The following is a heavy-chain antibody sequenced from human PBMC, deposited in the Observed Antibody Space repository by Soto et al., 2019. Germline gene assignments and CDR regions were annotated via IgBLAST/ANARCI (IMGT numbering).Heavy chain of an antibody. V-gene: IGHV3-7*01. CDR3: ARDERSSWYEDYYYYMDV. CDR2: IKQDGSEK. D-gene: IGHD6-13*01. Sequence: PGGSLRLSCAASGFTFSSYWMSWVRQAPGKGLEWVANIKQDGSEKYYVESVKGRFTISRDNAKNSLYLQMNSLRAEDTAVYYCARDERSSWYEDYYYYMDVWGKGTTVTVS. CDR1: GFTFSSYW. J-gene: IGHJ6*03.